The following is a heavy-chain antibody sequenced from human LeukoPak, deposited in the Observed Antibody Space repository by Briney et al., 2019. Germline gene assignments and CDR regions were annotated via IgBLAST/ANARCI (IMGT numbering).Heavy chain of an antibody. V-gene: IGHV3-23*01. J-gene: IGHJ4*02. Sequence: PGGSLRLSCAASGFTFSSYAMSWVRQAPGKGLEWVSAISGSGGSTYYADSVKGRFTISRDNSKNTLYLQMNSLRAEDTAVYYCAKDPCSSTSCYPFDYWGQGTLVTASS. CDR2: ISGSGGST. D-gene: IGHD2-2*01. CDR1: GFTFSSYA. CDR3: AKDPCSSTSCYPFDY.